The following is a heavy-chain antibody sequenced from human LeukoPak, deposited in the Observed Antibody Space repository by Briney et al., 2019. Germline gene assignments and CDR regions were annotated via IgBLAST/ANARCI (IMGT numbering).Heavy chain of an antibody. D-gene: IGHD5-18*01. CDR2: FDPEDGET. CDR1: GYTLTELS. CDR3: ATDGPRYSYGSFDP. V-gene: IGHV1-24*01. J-gene: IGHJ5*02. Sequence: ASVKVSCKVSGYTLTELSMHWVRQAPGKGLEWMGGFDPEDGETIYAQKFQGRVTMTEDTSTDTAYMELSSLRSEDTAVYYCATDGPRYSYGSFDPWGQGTLVTVSS.